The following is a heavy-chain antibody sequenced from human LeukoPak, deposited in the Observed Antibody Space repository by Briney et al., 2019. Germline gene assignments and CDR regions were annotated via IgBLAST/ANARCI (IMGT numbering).Heavy chain of an antibody. D-gene: IGHD4-11*01. CDR2: ISNDGRST. J-gene: IGHJ4*02. CDR3: AREDSTTVTFYFDY. CDR1: TFTFSTYW. V-gene: IGHV3-74*01. Sequence: GGSLRLSCAASTFTFSTYWMNWVRQVPGKGLVWLSRISNDGRSTSYADSVKGRFTISRDNAKNTLYLQMNSLRADDTAVYYCAREDSTTVTFYFDYWGLGAMVAVSS.